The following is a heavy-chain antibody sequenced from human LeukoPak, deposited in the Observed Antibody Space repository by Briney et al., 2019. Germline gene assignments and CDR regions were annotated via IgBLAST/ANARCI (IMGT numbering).Heavy chain of an antibody. CDR2: INSDGSST. CDR1: GVTLSSYW. V-gene: IGHV3-74*01. J-gene: IGHJ4*01. Sequence: GGTLRLSCAASGVTLSSYWMHWVRQAPGKGLGWVSRINSDGSSTSYADSVKGRFTISRDNAKNMVYLQMNSLRDEDTAVYYCARDPFGGSSSWGQGTLVTVSS. CDR3: ARDPFGGSSS. D-gene: IGHD3-16*01.